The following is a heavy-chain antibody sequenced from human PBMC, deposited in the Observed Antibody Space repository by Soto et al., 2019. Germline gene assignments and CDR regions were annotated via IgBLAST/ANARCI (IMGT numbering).Heavy chain of an antibody. Sequence: SEILSLTCTVSGGSISSGDYYWSWIRQHPGKGLEWIGYIYYSGSTYYNPSLKSRVTISLDTSKNQFSLKLSSVTAADTAVYYCARDRAEAGLADYWGQGTLVTVSS. V-gene: IGHV4-31*03. CDR1: GGSISSGDYY. D-gene: IGHD6-13*01. J-gene: IGHJ4*02. CDR2: IYYSGST. CDR3: ARDRAEAGLADY.